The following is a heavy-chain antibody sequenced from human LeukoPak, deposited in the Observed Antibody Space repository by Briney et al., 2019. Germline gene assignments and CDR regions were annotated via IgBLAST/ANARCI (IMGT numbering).Heavy chain of an antibody. V-gene: IGHV3-23*01. D-gene: IGHD2-15*01. CDR3: AKDLVYCSGGSCYLYGMDV. J-gene: IGHJ6*02. Sequence: GGSTYYAASVKVRFTISRDNSKSTLYLQMNSLRAEDTAVYYCAKDLVYCSGGSCYLYGMDVWSQGTTVTVSS. CDR2: GGST.